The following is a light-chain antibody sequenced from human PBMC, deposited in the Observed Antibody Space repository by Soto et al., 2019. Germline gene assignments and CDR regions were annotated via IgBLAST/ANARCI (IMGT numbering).Light chain of an antibody. CDR2: LSSDGSH. CDR1: SGHSSYA. CDR3: QTWDTGATVV. J-gene: IGLJ2*01. V-gene: IGLV4-69*01. Sequence: QSVLTQSPSASASLGASVKLTCTLSSGHSSYAIAWHQQQPEKGPRYLMKLSSDGSHSKGDGIPDRFSGSSSGAERYLTISSLLSEDEADYYCQTWDTGATVVFGGGIKVTVL.